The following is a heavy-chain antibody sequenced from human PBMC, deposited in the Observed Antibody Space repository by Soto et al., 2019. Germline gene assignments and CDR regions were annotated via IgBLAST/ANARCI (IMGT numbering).Heavy chain of an antibody. J-gene: IGHJ5*02. V-gene: IGHV1-2*02. Sequence: ASVKVSCKASGYTFTGYYIHWVRQAPGQGLEWMGWLNPNSGVTNYAQKFQGRVTMTRDTSISTDYMELSRLRSDDTAVYYCARDSFKYSYGYGFDPWGQGTLVTVSS. CDR3: ARDSFKYSYGYGFDP. CDR1: GYTFTGYY. D-gene: IGHD5-18*01. CDR2: LNPNSGVT.